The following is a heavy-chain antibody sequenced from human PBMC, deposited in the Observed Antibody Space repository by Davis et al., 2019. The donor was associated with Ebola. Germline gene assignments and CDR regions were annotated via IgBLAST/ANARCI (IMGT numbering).Heavy chain of an antibody. Sequence: MPSETLSLTCAVSGASISNTNWWSWVRQSPGKGLEWIGEMHPGGSTNYNLSLKSRVTISVDKSKNQFSLKMNSVTAADTAVYYCARINGDILTGYYFFDYWGQGVLVTVSS. CDR3: ARINGDILTGYYFFDY. CDR1: GASISNTNW. D-gene: IGHD3-9*01. V-gene: IGHV4-4*02. CDR2: MHPGGST. J-gene: IGHJ4*02.